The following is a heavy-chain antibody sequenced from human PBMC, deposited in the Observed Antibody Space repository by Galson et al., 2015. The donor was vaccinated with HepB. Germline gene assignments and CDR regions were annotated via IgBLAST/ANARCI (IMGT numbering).Heavy chain of an antibody. V-gene: IGHV1-8*01. CDR3: ARNRITMVQGVMLFNP. J-gene: IGHJ5*02. Sequence: SVKVSCKASGYTFTSYDINWVRQATGQGLEWMGWMNPNSGNTGYAQKFQGRVTMTRNTSISTAYMELSSLRSEDTAVYYCARNRITMVQGVMLFNPWGQGTLVTVSS. CDR1: GYTFTSYD. CDR2: MNPNSGNT. D-gene: IGHD3-10*01.